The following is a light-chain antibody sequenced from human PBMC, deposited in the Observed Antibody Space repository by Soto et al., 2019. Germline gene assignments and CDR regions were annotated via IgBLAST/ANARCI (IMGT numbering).Light chain of an antibody. CDR3: SSYTSSSTWV. CDR1: SSDIGGYNY. V-gene: IGLV2-14*01. Sequence: QSALTQPASVSGSPGQLITISCTGTSSDIGGYNYVSWYQQHPGKAPKLIIHDVSNRPSGVSNHFSGSKSGNTASLTISGLQAEDEADYYCSSYTSSSTWVFGGGTKLTVL. CDR2: DVS. J-gene: IGLJ3*02.